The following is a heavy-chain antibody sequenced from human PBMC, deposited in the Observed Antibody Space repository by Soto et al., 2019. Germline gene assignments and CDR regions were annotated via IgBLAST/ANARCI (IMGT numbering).Heavy chain of an antibody. CDR2: IYYSGST. CDR3: ARDRDYYDSSGLGYAFDI. CDR1: GGSISSYY. D-gene: IGHD3-22*01. V-gene: IGHV4-59*01. Sequence: SETLSLTCTVSGGSISSYYWSWIRQPPGKGLEWIGYIYYSGSTNYNPSLKSRVTISVDTSKNQFSLKLSSVTAADTAVYYCARDRDYYDSSGLGYAFDIWGQGTMVTVSS. J-gene: IGHJ3*02.